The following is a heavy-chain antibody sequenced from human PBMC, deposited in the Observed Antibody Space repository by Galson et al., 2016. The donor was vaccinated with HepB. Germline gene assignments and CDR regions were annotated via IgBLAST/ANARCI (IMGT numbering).Heavy chain of an antibody. CDR2: VSYDGTNQ. Sequence: SLRLSCAAPGFTFSTYGMHWVRQAPGKGLEWVALVSYDGTNQYYSDSVKGRFTASRDNSRNTLYLQMNNLINEDSALYYCTKEPARRVSGWYFEEWGQGTLVTVSS. CDR1: GFTFSTYG. D-gene: IGHD6-19*01. V-gene: IGHV3-30*18. J-gene: IGHJ4*02. CDR3: TKEPARRVSGWYFEE.